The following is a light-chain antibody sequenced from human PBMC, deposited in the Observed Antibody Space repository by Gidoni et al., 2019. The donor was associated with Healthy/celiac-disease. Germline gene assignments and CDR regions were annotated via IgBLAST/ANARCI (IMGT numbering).Light chain of an antibody. V-gene: IGKV1-33*01. Sequence: DIQMTQSPSSLSASVGDRVTITCQASQDISNYLNWYQQKPGKAPKLLIYDASNLETGVPSSFSGSGSGTDFTFTISSLQPEDIATYYCHQYDNLPLTFGPGTKVDIK. J-gene: IGKJ3*01. CDR1: QDISNY. CDR3: HQYDNLPLT. CDR2: DAS.